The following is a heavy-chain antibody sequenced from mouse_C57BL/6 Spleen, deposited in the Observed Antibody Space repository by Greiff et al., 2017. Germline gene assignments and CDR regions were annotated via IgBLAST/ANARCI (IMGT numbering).Heavy chain of an antibody. CDR1: GFTFSSYA. V-gene: IGHV5-4*01. CDR2: ISDGGSYT. CDR3: ARDRDYYGSSLFDY. D-gene: IGHD1-1*01. Sequence: EVHLVESGGGLVKPGGSLKLSCAASGFTFSSYAMSWVRQTPETRLEWVATISDGGSYTSYPDNVKGRFTISRDNAKNNLYLQMSHLKSEDTAMYYCARDRDYYGSSLFDYWGQGTTLTVSS. J-gene: IGHJ2*01.